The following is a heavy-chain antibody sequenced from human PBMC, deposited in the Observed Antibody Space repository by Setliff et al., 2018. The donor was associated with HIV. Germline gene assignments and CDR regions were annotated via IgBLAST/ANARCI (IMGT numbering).Heavy chain of an antibody. V-gene: IGHV1-69-2*01. Sequence: ASVNVSCKASGYTFADHFMYWVQQAPGKGLVYMGRVDPENGKTIYAEKFQGRLTITADTSTDTGYMELSSLTSHDTALYYCSTNKWPMIRGVTAFDHWGPGTLVTVSS. D-gene: IGHD3-10*01. CDR3: STNKWPMIRGVTAFDH. J-gene: IGHJ4*02. CDR1: GYTFADHF. CDR2: VDPENGKT.